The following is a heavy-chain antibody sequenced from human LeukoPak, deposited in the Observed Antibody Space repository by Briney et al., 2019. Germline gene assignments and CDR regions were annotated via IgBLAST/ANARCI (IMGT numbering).Heavy chain of an antibody. Sequence: SETLSLTCAVYGGSFSGYYWSWIRQPPGKGLEWIGEINHSGSTNYNPSLKSRVTISVDTSKNQFFLKLSSVTAADTAVYYCARGQWGYCSGGSCYPPRYYYYGMDVWGQGTTVTVSS. CDR3: ARGQWGYCSGGSCYPPRYYYYGMDV. J-gene: IGHJ6*02. V-gene: IGHV4-34*01. CDR2: INHSGST. D-gene: IGHD2-15*01. CDR1: GGSFSGYY.